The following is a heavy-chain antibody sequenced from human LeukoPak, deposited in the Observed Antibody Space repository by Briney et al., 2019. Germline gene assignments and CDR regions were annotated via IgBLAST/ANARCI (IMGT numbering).Heavy chain of an antibody. J-gene: IGHJ6*03. CDR2: IRYDGSNK. V-gene: IGHV3-30*02. CDR3: AKLASYYDFWSGHRAVYYYMDV. Sequence: GGSLRLSCAASGFTFSSYGMHWVRQAPGKGLEWVAFIRYDGSNKYYADSVKGRFTISRDNSKNTLYLQMNSLRAEDTAVYYCAKLASYYDFWSGHRAVYYYMDVWGKGTTVTVSS. CDR1: GFTFSSYG. D-gene: IGHD3-3*01.